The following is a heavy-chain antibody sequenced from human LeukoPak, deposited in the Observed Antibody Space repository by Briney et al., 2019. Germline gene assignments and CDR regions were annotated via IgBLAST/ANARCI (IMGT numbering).Heavy chain of an antibody. CDR3: AKRLYSSSWYGDYYYGMDV. J-gene: IGHJ6*02. D-gene: IGHD6-13*01. CDR2: ISYDGSNK. CDR1: GFTFSSYG. Sequence: PPGRPLRLSCAASGFTFSSYGMHWVRQAPGKGLEWVAVISYDGSNKYYADSVKGRFTISRDNSKNTLYLQMNSLRAEDTAVYYCAKRLYSSSWYGDYYYGMDVWGQGTTVTVSS. V-gene: IGHV3-30*18.